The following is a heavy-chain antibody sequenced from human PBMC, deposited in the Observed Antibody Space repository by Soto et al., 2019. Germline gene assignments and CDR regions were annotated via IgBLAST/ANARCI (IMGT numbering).Heavy chain of an antibody. D-gene: IGHD7-27*01. Sequence: GGSLRLSCAASGFTFSNSWMTWVRQAPGKGLEWVANMNQDGSEKYYEDSVKGRFTISRDNAKNSLSLQMNSLRAEGTAVYFCARDNRGTFDYWGQGALVTVSS. V-gene: IGHV3-7*03. CDR2: MNQDGSEK. J-gene: IGHJ4*02. CDR1: GFTFSNSW. CDR3: ARDNRGTFDY.